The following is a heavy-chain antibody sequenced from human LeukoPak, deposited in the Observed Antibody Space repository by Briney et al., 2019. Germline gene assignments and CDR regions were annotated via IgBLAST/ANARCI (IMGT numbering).Heavy chain of an antibody. Sequence: GGSLRLSCEASGFTFSSYEMNWVRQAPGKGLEWVSYISGSGSTINYADSVKGRFTISRDNANNSLYLQTNSLRAEDTAIYYCVRPIRSSRSFDSWGQGTLVTVFS. CDR2: ISGSGSTI. V-gene: IGHV3-48*03. D-gene: IGHD6-13*01. CDR3: VRPIRSSRSFDS. J-gene: IGHJ4*02. CDR1: GFTFSSYE.